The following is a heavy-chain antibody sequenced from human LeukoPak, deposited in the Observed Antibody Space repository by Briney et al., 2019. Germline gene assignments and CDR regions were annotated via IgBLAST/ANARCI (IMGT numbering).Heavy chain of an antibody. CDR1: GGSISSYY. J-gene: IGHJ6*03. Sequence: PSETLSLTCTVSGGSISSYYWSWIRQPPGKGLEWIGYIYYSGSTNYNPSLKSRVTISVDTSKNQFSLKLSSVTAADTALYYCARGSSYYMDVWGKGTTVTVSS. CDR3: ARGSSYYMDV. CDR2: IYYSGST. D-gene: IGHD3-10*01. V-gene: IGHV4-59*01.